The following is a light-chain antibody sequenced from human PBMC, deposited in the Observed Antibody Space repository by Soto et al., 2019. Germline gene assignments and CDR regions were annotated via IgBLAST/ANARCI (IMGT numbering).Light chain of an antibody. Sequence: EIVLTQSPGILSLSPGERAILSCRASQSVSSNYLAWYQQKPGQAPSRLIYGASSRATGVSDRFSGSGSGTDFTLSISRLEAEDFAVYYCQQYGSSPRTFGQGTKVDIK. CDR1: QSVSSNY. CDR2: GAS. J-gene: IGKJ1*01. V-gene: IGKV3-20*01. CDR3: QQYGSSPRT.